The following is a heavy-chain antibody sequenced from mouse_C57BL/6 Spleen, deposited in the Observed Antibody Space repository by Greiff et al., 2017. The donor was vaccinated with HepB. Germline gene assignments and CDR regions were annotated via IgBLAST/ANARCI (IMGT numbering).Heavy chain of an antibody. D-gene: IGHD1-1*01. Sequence: QVQLQQPGAELVKPGASVKMSCKASAYTFTSYWITWVKQRPGQGLEWIGDIYPGSGSTNYNEKFKSKATLTVDTSSITAYMQLSSLTSEDSAVYYCARYYYGSSYWDYFDYWGQGTTLTVSS. CDR1: AYTFTSYW. V-gene: IGHV1-55*01. CDR3: ARYYYGSSYWDYFDY. J-gene: IGHJ2*01. CDR2: IYPGSGST.